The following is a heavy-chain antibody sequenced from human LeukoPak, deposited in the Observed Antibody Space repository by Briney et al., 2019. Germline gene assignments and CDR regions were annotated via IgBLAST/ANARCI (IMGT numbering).Heavy chain of an antibody. CDR2: IIPIFGTA. CDR1: GGTFSSYA. Sequence: SVKVSCKASGGTFSSYAISWVRQAPGQGLEWMGGIIPIFGTANYAQKFQGRVTITADESTSTAYMELSSLRSEDTAVYYCARARVVPAAMQDYYYYGMDVWGQGTTVTVSS. D-gene: IGHD2-2*01. J-gene: IGHJ6*02. V-gene: IGHV1-69*01. CDR3: ARARVVPAAMQDYYYYGMDV.